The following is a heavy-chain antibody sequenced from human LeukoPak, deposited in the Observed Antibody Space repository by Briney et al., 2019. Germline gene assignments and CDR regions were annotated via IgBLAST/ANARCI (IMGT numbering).Heavy chain of an antibody. CDR1: GYTFTGYY. CDR3: ARLVRLNAYYFDY. V-gene: IGHV1-18*04. CDR2: ISAYNGNT. Sequence: ASVKVSCKASGYTFTGYYMHWVRQAPGQGLEWMGWISAYNGNTNYAQKLQGRVTMTTDTSTSTAYMELRSLRSDDTAVYYCARLVRLNAYYFDYWGQGTLVTVSS. J-gene: IGHJ4*02. D-gene: IGHD3-16*01.